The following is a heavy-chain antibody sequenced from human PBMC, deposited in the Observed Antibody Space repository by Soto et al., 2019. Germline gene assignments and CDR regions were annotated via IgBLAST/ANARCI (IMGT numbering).Heavy chain of an antibody. J-gene: IGHJ6*02. Sequence: PSETLSLTCTVSGGSIISADYYWIWVRQPPGKGLEWIGYIYYSGSTFFNPSLKSRVTISKDTSRNQFSLGLNSVTAADTAVYYCARAIVVTIGGMDVWGQGTTVTVS. V-gene: IGHV4-30-4*01. CDR3: ARAIVVTIGGMDV. CDR1: GGSIISADYY. CDR2: IYYSGST. D-gene: IGHD5-12*01.